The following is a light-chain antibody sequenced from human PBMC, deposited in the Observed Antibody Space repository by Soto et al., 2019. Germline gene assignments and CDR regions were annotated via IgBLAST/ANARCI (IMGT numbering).Light chain of an antibody. J-gene: IGKJ3*01. V-gene: IGKV3-15*01. CDR2: DAS. CDR3: QQYNDWLS. Sequence: IMMTQSPATLSVSPGERATLSCRAGQSVSSNLAWYQQKPGQPPRLLIYDASTRATGIPARFSGSGSGTEFTLTISSLQSEDFAVYYCQQYNDWLSFGPGTKVDIK. CDR1: QSVSSN.